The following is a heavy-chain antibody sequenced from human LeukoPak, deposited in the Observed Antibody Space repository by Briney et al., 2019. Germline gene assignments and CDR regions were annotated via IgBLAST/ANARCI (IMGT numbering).Heavy chain of an antibody. Sequence: SETLSLTCAVYGGSFSGYYWSWIRQPPGKGLEWIGEINHSGSTNYNPSLKSRVTISVDTSKNQFSLKLSSVTAADTAVYYCARGSNHYGLGYWGQGTLVTVSS. J-gene: IGHJ4*02. CDR2: INHSGST. CDR3: ARGSNHYGLGY. V-gene: IGHV4-34*01. D-gene: IGHD3-10*01. CDR1: GGSFSGYY.